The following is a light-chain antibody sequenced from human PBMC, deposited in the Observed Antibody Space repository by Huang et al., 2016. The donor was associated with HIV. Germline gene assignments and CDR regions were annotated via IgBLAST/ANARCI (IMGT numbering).Light chain of an antibody. V-gene: IGKV3-11*01. Sequence: PGERATLSCRASQNVTDSLAWFRQKPGQAPSLLIYRAANRATGTPARFSGSGSGTYFTLTISSLEPEDFSIYYCQERIHWPRLTFGGGTKVEIK. CDR2: RAA. J-gene: IGKJ4*01. CDR1: QNVTDS. CDR3: QERIHWPRLT.